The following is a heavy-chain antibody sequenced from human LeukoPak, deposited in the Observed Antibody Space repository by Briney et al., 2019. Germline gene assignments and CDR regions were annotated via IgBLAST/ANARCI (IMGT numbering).Heavy chain of an antibody. CDR2: ISPNSGGT. Sequence: ASVKVSCKASGYTFTGYYMHWVRQAPGQGLEWMGWISPNSGGTNYAQKFQGRVTMTRDTSISTAYMELSRLRSDDTAVYYCARARPITIFGVVDYWGQGALVTVSS. CDR1: GYTFTGYY. D-gene: IGHD3-3*01. J-gene: IGHJ4*02. V-gene: IGHV1-2*02. CDR3: ARARPITIFGVVDY.